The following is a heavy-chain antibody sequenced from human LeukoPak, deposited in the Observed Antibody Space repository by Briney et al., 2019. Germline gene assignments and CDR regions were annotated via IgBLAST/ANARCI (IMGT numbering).Heavy chain of an antibody. D-gene: IGHD2-15*01. V-gene: IGHV1-2*02. CDR3: ARRCSGGSCYDSFQH. CDR2: INPNSGGT. J-gene: IGHJ1*01. Sequence: GASVKVSCKASGYTFTGYYMHWVRQAPGQGLEWMGWINPNSGGTNYAQKFQGRVTMTRDTSISTAYMELSRLRSDDTAVYYCARRCSGGSCYDSFQHWGQGTLVTVSS. CDR1: GYTFTGYY.